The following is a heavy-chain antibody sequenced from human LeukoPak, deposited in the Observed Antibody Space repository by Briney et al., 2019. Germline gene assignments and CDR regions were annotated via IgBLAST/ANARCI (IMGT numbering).Heavy chain of an antibody. V-gene: IGHV3-23*01. Sequence: GGSLRLSCAGSGFTFSSYALSWVRQAPGKGLEWVSSIRGSDGSAYYADSVKGRFTISRDNSKNTLCLQMNSLGAEDTAVYYCAKTAYDSSGYPYWGQGTLVTVSS. CDR1: GFTFSSYA. D-gene: IGHD3-22*01. CDR3: AKTAYDSSGYPY. CDR2: IRGSDGSA. J-gene: IGHJ4*02.